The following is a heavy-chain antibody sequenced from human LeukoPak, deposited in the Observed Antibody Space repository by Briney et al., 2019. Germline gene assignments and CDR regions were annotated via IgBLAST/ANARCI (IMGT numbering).Heavy chain of an antibody. CDR1: GGSISSGDYY. CDR2: IYYSGST. Sequence: PSETLSLTCTVSGGSISSGDYYWSWIRQPPGKGLEWIGDIYYSGSTYYNPSLKSRVTISVDTSKNQFSLKLSSVTAADTAVYSCARALDCSGGSCYSGSWWFDPWGQGTLVTVSS. CDR3: ARALDCSGGSCYSGSWWFDP. J-gene: IGHJ5*02. D-gene: IGHD2-15*01. V-gene: IGHV4-30-4*01.